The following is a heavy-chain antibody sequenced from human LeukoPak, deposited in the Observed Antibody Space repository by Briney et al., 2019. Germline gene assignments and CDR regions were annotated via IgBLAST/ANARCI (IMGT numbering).Heavy chain of an antibody. J-gene: IGHJ4*02. CDR3: VKSSGRVVVITHFDY. D-gene: IGHD3-22*01. Sequence: PGGSLRLSCAASGFTFNSFGMHWVRQAPGKGLEWVAVISYDGSNKYFADSVKGRFTISRDNSKDTLYLQMNSLRAEDTAVYYCVKSSGRVVVITHFDYWGQGTLVTVSS. CDR2: ISYDGSNK. CDR1: GFTFNSFG. V-gene: IGHV3-30*18.